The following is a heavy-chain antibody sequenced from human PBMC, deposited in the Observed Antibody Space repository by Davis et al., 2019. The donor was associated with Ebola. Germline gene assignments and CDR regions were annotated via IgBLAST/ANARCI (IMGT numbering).Heavy chain of an antibody. CDR2: ISTFSTYM. Sequence: PGGSLRLSCVASGFTFSSYAMTWFRQAPGKGLEWVSSISTFSTYMYYADSVKGRSTISRDNAKSSLFLQMNSLRAEDTAVYYCARDMMTLAYYGSGSNYFDYWGQGAMVTVSS. V-gene: IGHV3-21*01. CDR3: ARDMMTLAYYGSGSNYFDY. D-gene: IGHD3-10*01. CDR1: GFTFSSYA. J-gene: IGHJ4*02.